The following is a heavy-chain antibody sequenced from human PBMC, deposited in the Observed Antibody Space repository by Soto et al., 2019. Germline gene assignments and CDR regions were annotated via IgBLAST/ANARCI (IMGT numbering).Heavy chain of an antibody. Sequence: SETLSLTCAVSGGSISSGGYYWSWIRQPPGKGLEWIGYIYYSGSTNYNPSLKSRVTISVDTSKNQFSLKLSSVTAADTAVYYCARGHYDSSGYYKGPGYWGQGTLVTVSS. J-gene: IGHJ4*02. V-gene: IGHV4-61*08. CDR3: ARGHYDSSGYYKGPGY. D-gene: IGHD3-22*01. CDR1: GGSISSGGYY. CDR2: IYYSGST.